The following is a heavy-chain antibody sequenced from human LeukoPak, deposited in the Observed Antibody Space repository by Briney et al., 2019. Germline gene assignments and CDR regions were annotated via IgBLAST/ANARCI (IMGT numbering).Heavy chain of an antibody. CDR2: ISGSGGST. CDR1: GITFNSYW. V-gene: IGHV3-23*01. D-gene: IGHD2-2*01. Sequence: GGSLRLSCAASGITFNSYWMHWVRQAPGKGLEWVSAISGSGGSTYYADSVKGRFTISRDNSKNTLYLQMNSLRAEDTAVYYCARAPLKYCSSTSCYLDYWGQGTLVTVSS. CDR3: ARAPLKYCSSTSCYLDY. J-gene: IGHJ4*02.